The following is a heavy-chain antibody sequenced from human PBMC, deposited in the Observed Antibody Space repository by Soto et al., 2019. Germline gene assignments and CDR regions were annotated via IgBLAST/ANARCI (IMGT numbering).Heavy chain of an antibody. CDR1: GFTISSHW. CDR2: INSDGSST. CDR3: ARDSSSGWYGEGYFDY. D-gene: IGHD6-19*01. V-gene: IGHV3-74*01. J-gene: IGHJ4*02. Sequence: GGTLRLSCAASGFTISSHWMHWVRQAPGKGLVWVSRINSDGSSTSYADSVKGRFTISRDNAKNTLYLQMNSLRAEDTAVYYCARDSSSGWYGEGYFDYWGQGTLVTVSS.